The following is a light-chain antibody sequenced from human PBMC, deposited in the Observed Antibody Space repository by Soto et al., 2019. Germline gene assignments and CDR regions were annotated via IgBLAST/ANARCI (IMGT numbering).Light chain of an antibody. J-gene: IGKJ4*01. CDR1: QSVRND. V-gene: IGKV3-11*01. Sequence: DIVLTQSPATLSLSPGERATLSCRASQSVRNDLVWYHQKPGQAPRVLIYSASNRATGIPARFSGSGSGTDFSLTISSLELEDFAVYYFQQRTNWPPTFGGGTKVEMK. CDR2: SAS. CDR3: QQRTNWPPT.